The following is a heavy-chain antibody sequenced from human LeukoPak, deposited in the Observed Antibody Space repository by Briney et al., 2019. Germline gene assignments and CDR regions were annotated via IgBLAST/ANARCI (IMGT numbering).Heavy chain of an antibody. V-gene: IGHV2-70*11. CDR3: ARTKMATENYFDY. J-gene: IGHJ4*02. CDR2: IDWDDDK. Sequence: ASGPALVKPTQTLTLTCTFSGFSLSTRGMCVSWIRQPPGKALEWLARIDWDDDKYYSTSLKARLTISKDTSKNQVVLTMTNVDPVDTATYYCARTKMATENYFDYWGQGTLVTVSS. D-gene: IGHD5-24*01. CDR1: GFSLSTRGMC.